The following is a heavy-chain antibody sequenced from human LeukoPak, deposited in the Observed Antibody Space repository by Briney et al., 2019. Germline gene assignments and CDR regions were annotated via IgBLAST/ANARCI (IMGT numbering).Heavy chain of an antibody. Sequence: ASVKVSCKASGGTFSSYAISWVRQAPGQGLEWMGGIIPIFGTANYAQKFQGRVTITTDESTSTAYMEPSSLRSEDTAVYYCARGGSYYFDYWGQGTLVTVSS. D-gene: IGHD3-10*01. V-gene: IGHV1-69*05. CDR1: GGTFSSYA. CDR3: ARGGSYYFDY. CDR2: IIPIFGTA. J-gene: IGHJ4*02.